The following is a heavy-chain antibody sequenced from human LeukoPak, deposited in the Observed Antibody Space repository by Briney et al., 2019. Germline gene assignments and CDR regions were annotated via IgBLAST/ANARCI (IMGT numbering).Heavy chain of an antibody. CDR1: GFTFSAYS. CDR3: ARDYKYAFDN. J-gene: IGHJ4*02. CDR2: TGISSGNT. D-gene: IGHD5-24*01. Sequence: GGCLRLSCAASGFTFSAYSMNWVRQAPGKGLEWISYTGISSGNTKYADSVKGRFTISGDKAKNSLYLQMNSLRVQDRAVYYCARDYKYAFDNWGQGTLVTVSS. V-gene: IGHV3-48*01.